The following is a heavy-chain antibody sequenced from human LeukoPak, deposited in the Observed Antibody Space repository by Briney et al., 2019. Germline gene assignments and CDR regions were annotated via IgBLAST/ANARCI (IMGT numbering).Heavy chain of an antibody. J-gene: IGHJ4*02. CDR1: DTSINTYY. CDR3: AKVAKYYYGPETYFFFEH. D-gene: IGHD3-10*01. V-gene: IGHV4-4*07. CDR2: IYATGTT. Sequence: PSETLSLTCTVSDTSINTYYWSWIRQPARKGLEWIGHIYATGTTNYNPSLNSRVTMSIDTSKNQFSLNLRSVTAADTAVYYCAKVAKYYYGPETYFFFEHWGQGTLVTVSS.